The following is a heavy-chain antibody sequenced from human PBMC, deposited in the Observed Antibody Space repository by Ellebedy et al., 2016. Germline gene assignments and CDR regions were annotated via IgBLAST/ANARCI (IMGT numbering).Heavy chain of an antibody. CDR3: AKTSGWGYGEN. CDR1: GYTFTTFC. CDR2: VNTFSGNT. D-gene: IGHD3-10*01. Sequence: ASVKVSXXASGYTFTTFCITWVRQAPGQGLEWMGFVNTFSGNTKFAQKFQGRVSMTTDSSTHTAYMDLRSLRSDDTAMYYCAKTSGWGYGENWGQGTLVTVSS. J-gene: IGHJ4*02. V-gene: IGHV1-18*04.